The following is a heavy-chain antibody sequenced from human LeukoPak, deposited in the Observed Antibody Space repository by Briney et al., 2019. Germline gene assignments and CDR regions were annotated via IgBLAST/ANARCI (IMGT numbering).Heavy chain of an antibody. V-gene: IGHV3-30*02. J-gene: IGHJ4*02. Sequence: GGSLRLSCAASGFIFSNYGMHWVRQTPSKGLEGVTFIKSDGSEKDYADSVKGRFTIPRDNSKSTLFLQMNSLRAEDMALYHCVKEVSFGEMGGDNWGQGTLVTVSS. CDR2: IKSDGSEK. CDR1: GFIFSNYG. CDR3: VKEVSFGEMGGDN. D-gene: IGHD3-16*01.